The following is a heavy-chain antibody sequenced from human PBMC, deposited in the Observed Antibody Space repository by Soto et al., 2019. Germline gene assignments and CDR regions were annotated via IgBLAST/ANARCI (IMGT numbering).Heavy chain of an antibody. D-gene: IGHD6-13*01. CDR2: VYYSGST. CDR1: GGSISSDY. J-gene: IGHJ4*02. CDR3: AREYTSSWYYFGY. Sequence: SETLSLTCTVSGGSISSDYWSWIRQPPGKGLEWIGYVYYSGSTNYNPSLKSRVTISVHTSKNQFSLKLSSVTAADTAVYYCAREYTSSWYYFGYWGQGTLVTVSS. V-gene: IGHV4-59*01.